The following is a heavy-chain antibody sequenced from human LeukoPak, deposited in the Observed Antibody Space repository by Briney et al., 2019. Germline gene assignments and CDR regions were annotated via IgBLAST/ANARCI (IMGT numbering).Heavy chain of an antibody. Sequence: PSETLSLTCAVYGGTLSDNYWTWIRQPPGKGLEWIGEINHSGSTKYNPSLKSRVTISIDTSKNQFSLKLTSVTAADTAVYYCAREPQTVTTFYFYYYYMDVWGKGTTVTVSS. CDR3: AREPQTVTTFYFYYYYMDV. J-gene: IGHJ6*03. CDR1: GGTLSDNY. CDR2: INHSGST. D-gene: IGHD4-17*01. V-gene: IGHV4-34*01.